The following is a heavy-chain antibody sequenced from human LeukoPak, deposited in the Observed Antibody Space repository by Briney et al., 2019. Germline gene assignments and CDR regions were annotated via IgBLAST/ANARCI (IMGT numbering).Heavy chain of an antibody. Sequence: GGSLRLSCAASGFTISSYWMSWVRQAPGKGLEWVANIRQDGGQTYYVDSVKGRFTISRDNAKNSLYLQVNSLRAEDTAVYHCARDKHNPGSAFDIWGQGTMLTVSS. CDR3: ARDKHNPGSAFDI. D-gene: IGHD5-24*01. J-gene: IGHJ3*02. CDR2: IRQDGGQT. CDR1: GFTISSYW. V-gene: IGHV3-7*01.